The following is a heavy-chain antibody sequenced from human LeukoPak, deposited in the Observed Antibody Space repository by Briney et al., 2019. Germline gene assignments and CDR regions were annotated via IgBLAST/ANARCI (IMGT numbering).Heavy chain of an antibody. J-gene: IGHJ4*02. D-gene: IGHD3-16*01. CDR1: GVSISSYY. Sequence: SETLSLTCTVSGVSISSYYWSWIRQPPGKGLEWIGYIYYSGSTNYNPSLKSRVTISVDTSKNQFSLKLSSVTAADTAVYYCARDMGGWGQGTLVTVSS. CDR3: ARDMGG. V-gene: IGHV4-59*01. CDR2: IYYSGST.